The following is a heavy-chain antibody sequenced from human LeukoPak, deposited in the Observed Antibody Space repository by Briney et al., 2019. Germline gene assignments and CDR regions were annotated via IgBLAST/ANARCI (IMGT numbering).Heavy chain of an antibody. CDR1: GYTFTSYG. CDR3: AREVRTKYYYYMDV. Sequence: ASVKVSCKASGYTFTSYGISWVRQAPGQGLEWMGWISACNGNTNYAQKLQGRVTMTTDTSTNTACMELRSLRSDDTAVYYCAREVRTKYYYYMDVWGKGTTVTISS. V-gene: IGHV1-18*01. J-gene: IGHJ6*03. D-gene: IGHD2-8*01. CDR2: ISACNGNT.